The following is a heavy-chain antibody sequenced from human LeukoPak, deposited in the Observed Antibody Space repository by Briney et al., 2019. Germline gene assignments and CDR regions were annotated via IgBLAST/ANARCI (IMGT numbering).Heavy chain of an antibody. CDR3: VWFGDSRVLY. V-gene: IGHV3-30*02. D-gene: IGHD3-10*01. CDR2: IRYDATNK. J-gene: IGHJ4*02. CDR1: GFTFSSYG. Sequence: PGGSLRLSCAASGFTFSSYGKHWVRQAPGNGLEWVTFIRYDATNKYYADSVKGRFTISRDNSKNTLYLQMNSLRAEDTAVYYCVWFGDSRVLYWGQGTLVTVSS.